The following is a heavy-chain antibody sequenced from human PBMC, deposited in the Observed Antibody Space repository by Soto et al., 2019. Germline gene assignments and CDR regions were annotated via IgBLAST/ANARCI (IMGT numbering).Heavy chain of an antibody. Sequence: PSETLSLTCTVSGGSISSSSYYWGWIRQPPGKGLEWIGSIYYSGSTYYNPSLKSRVTISVDTSKNQFSLKLSSVTAADTAVYYCARLIYDFWSGPYGLHDYWGQGTLVTVSS. CDR2: IYYSGST. V-gene: IGHV4-39*01. CDR3: ARLIYDFWSGPYGLHDY. J-gene: IGHJ4*02. CDR1: GGSISSSSYY. D-gene: IGHD3-3*01.